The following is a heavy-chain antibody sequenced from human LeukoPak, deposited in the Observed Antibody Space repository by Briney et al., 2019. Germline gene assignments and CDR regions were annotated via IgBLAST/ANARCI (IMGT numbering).Heavy chain of an antibody. Sequence: GGSLRLSCAASGFTFSNYAMTWVRQAPGKGLEWVSSIGGSGDNTYYADSVEGRFTVSRDNSKNTLYLLMNSLRAEDTAVYFCAKDASGSFADAFDIWGQGTMVTVSS. CDR3: AKDASGSFADAFDI. J-gene: IGHJ3*02. CDR1: GFTFSNYA. CDR2: IGGSGDNT. V-gene: IGHV3-23*01. D-gene: IGHD3-10*01.